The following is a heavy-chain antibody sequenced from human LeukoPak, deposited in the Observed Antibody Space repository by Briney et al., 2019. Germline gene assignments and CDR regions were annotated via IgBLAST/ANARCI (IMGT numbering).Heavy chain of an antibody. CDR1: GGSFNDYY. D-gene: IGHD3-16*02. CDR3: ARVSEIMISFGGVISHFDN. Sequence: SETLSLTCSLYGGSFNDYYWSWIRQPPGKGLEWIGEINHSGGTNYNPSLWSRLTISIDTSKHQFSLQVTSVTAADTGVYFCARVSEIMISFGGVISHFDNWGQGALITVSS. J-gene: IGHJ4*02. CDR2: INHSGGT. V-gene: IGHV4-34*01.